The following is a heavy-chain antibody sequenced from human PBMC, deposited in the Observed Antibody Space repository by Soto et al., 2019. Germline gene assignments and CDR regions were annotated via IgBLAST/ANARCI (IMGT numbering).Heavy chain of an antibody. CDR2: IWYDGSNK. V-gene: IGHV3-33*01. J-gene: IGHJ3*01. Sequence: GGSLRLFCAASGFTFSSYGMHWVRQAPGKGLEWVAVIWYDGSNKYYADSVKGRFTISRDNSKNTLYLQMNSLRAEDTAVYYCARGLRGGATALNAFDLWGQGTMVTVSS. CDR1: GFTFSSYG. CDR3: ARGLRGGATALNAFDL. D-gene: IGHD1-26*01.